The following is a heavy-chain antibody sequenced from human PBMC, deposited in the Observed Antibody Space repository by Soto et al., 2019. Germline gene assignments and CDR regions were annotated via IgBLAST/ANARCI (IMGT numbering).Heavy chain of an antibody. CDR2: IIPIFGTA. Sequence: SVKVSCKASGGTFSSYAISWVRQAPGQGLEWMGGIIPIFGTANYAQKFQGRVTITADESTSTAYMELSSLRSEDTAVYYCARLYCSSTSCPVQEQQLTPRDYWGQGTLVTVSS. D-gene: IGHD2-2*01. J-gene: IGHJ4*02. CDR1: GGTFSSYA. CDR3: ARLYCSSTSCPVQEQQLTPRDY. V-gene: IGHV1-69*13.